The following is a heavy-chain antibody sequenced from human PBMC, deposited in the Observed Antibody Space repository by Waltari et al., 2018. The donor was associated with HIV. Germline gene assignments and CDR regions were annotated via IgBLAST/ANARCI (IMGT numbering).Heavy chain of an antibody. V-gene: IGHV3-7*03. Sequence: EVQLVESGGGLVQPGGSLRLSCAASGFTFSNYWMSWVRQAPGKGLEWVANMKQDGSEKKYVDSVKGRFTISRDNAKNSLYLQMNSLSAEDTAVYYCARVRYYYESSGYRWFDPWGQGTLVTVSS. J-gene: IGHJ5*02. CDR2: MKQDGSEK. D-gene: IGHD3-22*01. CDR1: GFTFSNYW. CDR3: ARVRYYYESSGYRWFDP.